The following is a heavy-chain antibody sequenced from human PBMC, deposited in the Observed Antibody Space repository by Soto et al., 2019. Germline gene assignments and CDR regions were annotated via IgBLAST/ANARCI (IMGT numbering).Heavy chain of an antibody. D-gene: IGHD2-15*01. CDR3: ERDRGYCSGGSCYTDAFDI. V-gene: IGHV1-69*08. CDR1: GGTFSSYT. J-gene: IGHJ3*02. Sequence: QVQLVQSGAEVKKPGSSVKVSCKASGGTFSSYTISWVRQAPGQGLEWMGRIIPILGIANYAQKFQGRVTITADKSTSTAYMELSSLRSEDTAVYYCERDRGYCSGGSCYTDAFDIWGQGTMVTVSS. CDR2: IIPILGIA.